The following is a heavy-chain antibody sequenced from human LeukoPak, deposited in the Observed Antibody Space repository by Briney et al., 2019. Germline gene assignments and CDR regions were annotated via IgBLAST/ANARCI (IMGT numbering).Heavy chain of an antibody. CDR2: ISSSSTTI. CDR1: GFTFGDYY. D-gene: IGHD6-13*01. J-gene: IGHJ4*02. Sequence: GGSLRLSCAASGFTFGDYYMNWIRQAPGKGLEWVAYISSSSTTISYADSVKGRFTISRDNAKNSLYLQMNSLRAEDTAVYYCARVGQQLPKGDFDYWGRGTLVTVSS. CDR3: ARVGQQLPKGDFDY. V-gene: IGHV3-11*04.